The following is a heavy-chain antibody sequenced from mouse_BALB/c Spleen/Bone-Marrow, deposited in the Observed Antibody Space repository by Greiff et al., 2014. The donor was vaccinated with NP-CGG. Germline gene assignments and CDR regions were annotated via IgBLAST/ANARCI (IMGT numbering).Heavy chain of an antibody. D-gene: IGHD2-1*01. CDR3: SRYGNYAMDY. J-gene: IGHJ4*01. V-gene: IGHV1-9*01. CDR1: GYIFSSYY. Sequence: QVHVKQSGAELVKPGASVKMSCKASGYIFSSYYIEWVKQRPGHGLEWIGEIYPGNGSTNYNEKFKGKATFTADTSSNTAYMQLSSLTSDDSAVYYCSRYGNYAMDYWGQGTSVTVSS. CDR2: IYPGNGST.